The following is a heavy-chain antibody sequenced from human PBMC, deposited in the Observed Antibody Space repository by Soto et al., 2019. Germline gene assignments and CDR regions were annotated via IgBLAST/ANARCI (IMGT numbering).Heavy chain of an antibody. CDR1: GFTFSSYA. J-gene: IGHJ6*02. Sequence: EVQLVESGGGLVQPGGSLRLSCAASGFTFSSYAMHWVRQAPGKGLEYVSAISGNGGSTYYANSVKGRFTIYRDNSKITLYLQMGSLRAEDMAVYYCARGIAGSGYGMDVWGQGTTVTVSS. CDR2: ISGNGGST. CDR3: ARGIAGSGYGMDV. V-gene: IGHV3-64*01. D-gene: IGHD1-26*01.